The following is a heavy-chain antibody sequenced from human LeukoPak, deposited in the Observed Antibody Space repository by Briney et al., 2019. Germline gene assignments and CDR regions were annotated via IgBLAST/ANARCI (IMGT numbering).Heavy chain of an antibody. J-gene: IGHJ4*02. Sequence: ASVKVSCKASGYSFSNYGISWVRQAPGQGLDWMGWISAYNGNTNYAQKLQGGVTMTTDTSTSTVYMELRSLRSDDTAVYYCARTSSGWSPGYFDYWGQGTLVTVSS. D-gene: IGHD6-19*01. V-gene: IGHV1-18*01. CDR1: GYSFSNYG. CDR3: ARTSSGWSPGYFDY. CDR2: ISAYNGNT.